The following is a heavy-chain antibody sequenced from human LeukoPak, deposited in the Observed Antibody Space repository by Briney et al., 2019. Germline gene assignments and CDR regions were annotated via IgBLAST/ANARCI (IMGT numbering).Heavy chain of an antibody. Sequence: WASVKVSCKASGYAFTSYAMNWVRQAPGQGLEWMGWINTNTGNPTYAQGFTGRFVFSLGTSVSTAYLQISSLKAEDTAVYYCARVSPTGTTPYWGRGTLVTVSS. CDR3: ARVSPTGTTPY. J-gene: IGHJ4*02. V-gene: IGHV7-4-1*02. D-gene: IGHD1-1*01. CDR1: GYAFTSYA. CDR2: INTNTGNP.